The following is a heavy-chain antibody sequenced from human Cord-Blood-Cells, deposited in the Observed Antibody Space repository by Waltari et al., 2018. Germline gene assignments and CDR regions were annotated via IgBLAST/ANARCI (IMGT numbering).Heavy chain of an antibody. V-gene: IGHV3-33*01. Sequence: QVQLVESGGGVVQPGRSLRLSGAASGFTFSSSGMHWVRQAPGKGLEWVAVIWYDGSNKYYADSVKGRFTISRDNSKNTLYLQMNSLRAEDTAVYYCARDLIYYDSSGYYPTFGYWGQGTLVTVSS. CDR2: IWYDGSNK. J-gene: IGHJ4*02. CDR1: GFTFSSSG. CDR3: ARDLIYYDSSGYYPTFGY. D-gene: IGHD3-22*01.